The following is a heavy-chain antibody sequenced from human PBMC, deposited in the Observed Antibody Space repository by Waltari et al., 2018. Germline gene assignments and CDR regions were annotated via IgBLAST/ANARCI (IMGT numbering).Heavy chain of an antibody. J-gene: IGHJ6*03. CDR1: GGSISSYY. D-gene: IGHD2-2*01. V-gene: IGHV4-4*07. Sequence: QVQLQESGPGLVKPSETLSLTCTVSGGSISSYYWSWIRQPAGKGLEWIGRIYTSGSTNYNPPLKSRVTMSVDTSKNQFSLKLSSVTAADTAVYYCARDRGCSSTSCPTDYYYYMDVWGKGTTVTISS. CDR2: IYTSGST. CDR3: ARDRGCSSTSCPTDYYYYMDV.